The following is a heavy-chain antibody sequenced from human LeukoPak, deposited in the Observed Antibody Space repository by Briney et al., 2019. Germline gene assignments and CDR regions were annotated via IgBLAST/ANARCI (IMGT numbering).Heavy chain of an antibody. J-gene: IGHJ4*02. CDR2: ISWNSGSI. CDR1: GFTFDDYA. CDR3: ARVHLGSFDY. V-gene: IGHV3-9*01. Sequence: GGSLRLSCAASGFTFDDYAMHWVRQAPGKGLEWVSGISWNSGSIGYVDSVKGRFTISRDNAKNSLYLQMNSLRAEDTAVYYCARVHLGSFDYWGQGTLVTVSS.